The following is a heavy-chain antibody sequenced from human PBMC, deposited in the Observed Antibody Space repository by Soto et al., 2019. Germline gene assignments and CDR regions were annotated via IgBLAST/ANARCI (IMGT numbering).Heavy chain of an antibody. CDR2: MNPNSGNT. Sequence: ASVKVSCKASGYTFASFDINWVRQATGQGLEWMGWMNPNSGNTGYAQKFQGRVTMTRNTSKSTAYMELSSLRSEDTAVYYCARAYTWGVAVAGMWGQGTLVTVPS. CDR3: ARAYTWGVAVAGM. J-gene: IGHJ4*02. CDR1: GYTFASFD. V-gene: IGHV1-8*01. D-gene: IGHD6-19*01.